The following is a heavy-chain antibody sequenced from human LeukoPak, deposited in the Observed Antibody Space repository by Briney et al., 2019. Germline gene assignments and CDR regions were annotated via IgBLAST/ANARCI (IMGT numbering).Heavy chain of an antibody. J-gene: IGHJ6*03. CDR2: IGGSGFSS. D-gene: IGHD4-17*01. CDR3: AKDGVYGDYESYYYMDV. CDR1: GFTFNNYG. Sequence: SGGSLRLSCAATGFTFNNYGMSWVRQAPGEGLEWVSSIGGSGFSSYYADSVKGRFTISRDNSNNTLYLQINSLRAEDSAIYYCAKDGVYGDYESYYYMDVWGKGTTVSVSS. V-gene: IGHV3-23*01.